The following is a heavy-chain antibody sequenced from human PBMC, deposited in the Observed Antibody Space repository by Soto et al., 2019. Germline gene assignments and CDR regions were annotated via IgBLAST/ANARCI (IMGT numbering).Heavy chain of an antibody. Sequence: QVQLVQSGAEVKKPGSSVKVSCKASGGTFSSYAICWVRQAPGQGLEWMGGIIPIFGTANYAQKFQGRVTITADKSTSTAYMELSSLRSEDTAVYYCASDGERMVTSYRYYYYGMDVWGQGTTVTVSS. V-gene: IGHV1-69*06. D-gene: IGHD5-18*01. J-gene: IGHJ6*02. CDR1: GGTFSSYA. CDR3: ASDGERMVTSYRYYYYGMDV. CDR2: IIPIFGTA.